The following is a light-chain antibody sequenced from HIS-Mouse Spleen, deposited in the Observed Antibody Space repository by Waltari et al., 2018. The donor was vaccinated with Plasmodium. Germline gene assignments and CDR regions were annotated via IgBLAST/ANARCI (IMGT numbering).Light chain of an antibody. V-gene: IGLV2-23*01. CDR2: EAS. Sequence: QSALTQPASVSGSPGQSTTISCTGTSSDVGSYNLVSWYQQHTGKAPKLMINEASKLPSGVSKCFSGSKSGNTAFLTIAGLQAEEEADYYCCSYAGSSTWVFGGGTKLTVL. J-gene: IGLJ3*02. CDR3: CSYAGSSTWV. CDR1: SSDVGSYNL.